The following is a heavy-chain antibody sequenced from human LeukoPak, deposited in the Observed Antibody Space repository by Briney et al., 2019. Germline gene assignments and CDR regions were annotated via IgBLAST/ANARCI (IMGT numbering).Heavy chain of an antibody. J-gene: IGHJ4*02. CDR2: IYYSGST. CDR3: ASLRERSYYARGFDY. D-gene: IGHD1-26*01. V-gene: IGHV4-39*01. CDR1: GGFISSSSYY. Sequence: PSETLSLTCTVSGGFISSSSYYWGWIRQTPGKGLEWIGSIYYSGSTFYSPSLKSRVTIFVDTSKNQFSLKLSSVTAADTAVYYCASLRERSYYARGFDYWGQGTLVTVSS.